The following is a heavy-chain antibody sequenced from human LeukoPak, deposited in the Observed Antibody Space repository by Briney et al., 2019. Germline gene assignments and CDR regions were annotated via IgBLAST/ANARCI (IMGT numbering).Heavy chain of an antibody. CDR3: AKEVDSTMALDS. Sequence: GGFLRLSCAASGFTFSSYAMSWVRQAPGKGLEWVSGIIATGDSTDYADSVKGRFTISRDNSKNTLYLQMNSLRAEDTAVYYCAKEVDSTMALDSWGQGTLVTVSS. CDR1: GFTFSSYA. J-gene: IGHJ4*02. CDR2: IIATGDST. D-gene: IGHD5-12*01. V-gene: IGHV3-23*01.